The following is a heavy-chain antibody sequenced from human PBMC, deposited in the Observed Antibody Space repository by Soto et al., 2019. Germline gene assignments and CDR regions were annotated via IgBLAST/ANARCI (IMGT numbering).Heavy chain of an antibody. D-gene: IGHD2-15*01. CDR2: INPKSGGT. CDR3: ARGDSTDGCSGVCSFFYSHDMDG. CDR1: GYSFTDSH. V-gene: IGHV1-2*04. Sequence: ASVKVSCKASGYSFTDSHIHWVRQAPGQGLEWLGRINPKSGGTSTAQKFQGWVTMTTDTSISTASMELTRLTSDDTAIYYCARGDSTDGCSGVCSFFYSHDMDGWGQRTTFTVCS. J-gene: IGHJ6*02.